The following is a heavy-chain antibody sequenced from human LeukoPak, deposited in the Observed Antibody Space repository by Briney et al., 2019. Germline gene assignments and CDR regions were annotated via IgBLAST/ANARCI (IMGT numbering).Heavy chain of an antibody. CDR1: GYSFTTYW. V-gene: IGHV5-51*01. CDR3: ARLSHPRAPGDY. J-gene: IGHJ4*02. CDR2: IYPGDSNA. Sequence: GESLKISCKGSGYSFTTYWITWVRQMPGKGLEWMGIIYPGDSNARYSPSFQGQVTISADKSISTAYLQWSSLKASDTAMYYCARLSHPRAPGDYWGQGTLVTVSS.